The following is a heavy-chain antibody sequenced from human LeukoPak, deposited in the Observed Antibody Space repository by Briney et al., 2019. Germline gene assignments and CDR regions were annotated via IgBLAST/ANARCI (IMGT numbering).Heavy chain of an antibody. CDR2: ISSSGSTI. D-gene: IGHD3-10*01. J-gene: IGHJ6*02. Sequence: PGGYLRLSCAASGFTFSSYEMNWVRQAPGKGLEWVSYISSSGSTIYYADSVKGRFTISRDNAKNSLYLQMNSLRAEDTAVYYCARRFYYGSGYYGMDVGGQGTTDTVSS. CDR1: GFTFSSYE. CDR3: ARRFYYGSGYYGMDV. V-gene: IGHV3-48*03.